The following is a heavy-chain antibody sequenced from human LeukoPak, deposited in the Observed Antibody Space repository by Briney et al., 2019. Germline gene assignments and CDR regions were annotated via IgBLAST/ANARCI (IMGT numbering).Heavy chain of an antibody. CDR1: GGTFSSYA. J-gene: IGHJ4*02. CDR2: IIPILGIA. Sequence: SVKVSCKASGGTFSSYAISWVRQAPGQGLEWMGRIIPILGIANYAQKFQGRVTITADKSTSTAYMELSRLRSDDTAVYYCARDKGSSWYSDYWGQGTLVTVSS. CDR3: ARDKGSSWYSDY. V-gene: IGHV1-69*04. D-gene: IGHD6-13*01.